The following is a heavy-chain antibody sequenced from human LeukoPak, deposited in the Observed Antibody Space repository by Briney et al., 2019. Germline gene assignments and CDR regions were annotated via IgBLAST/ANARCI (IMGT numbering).Heavy chain of an antibody. D-gene: IGHD3-16*01. CDR2: INPSGGST. J-gene: IGHJ6*02. Sequence: ASVKVSCKVSGYTFTSYYMHWVRQAPGQGLEWMGIINPSGGSTSYAQKFQGRVTMTRNTSISTAYMELSSLRSEDTAVYYCAREVRVWGMDVWGQGTTVTVSS. CDR1: GYTFTSYY. CDR3: AREVRVWGMDV. V-gene: IGHV1-46*01.